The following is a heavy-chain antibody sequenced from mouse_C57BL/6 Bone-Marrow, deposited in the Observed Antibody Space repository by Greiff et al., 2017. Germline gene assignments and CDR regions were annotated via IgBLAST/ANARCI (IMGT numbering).Heavy chain of an antibody. D-gene: IGHD1-1*01. V-gene: IGHV1-52*01. J-gene: IGHJ4*01. CDR3: ARKGYYYGSSYRGSYYAMDY. CDR1: GYTFTSYW. Sequence: VKLQQPGAELVRPGSSVKLSCKASGYTFTSYWMHWVKQRPIQGLEWIGNIDPSDSETHYNQKFKDKATLTVDKSSSPAYMQLSSLTSEDSAVYYCARKGYYYGSSYRGSYYAMDYWGQGTSVTVSS. CDR2: IDPSDSET.